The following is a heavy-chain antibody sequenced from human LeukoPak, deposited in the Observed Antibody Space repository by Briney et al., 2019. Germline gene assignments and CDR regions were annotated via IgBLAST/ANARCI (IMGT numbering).Heavy chain of an antibody. J-gene: IGHJ4*02. CDR1: GFTFHDYA. CDR3: TKDSVAMVTTSDY. CDR2: ISWNSGII. V-gene: IGHV3-9*01. Sequence: GGSLRLSCAASGFTFHDYAMHWVRQVPGKGLEWVSGISWNSGIIGYADSVKGRFTTSRDNAKNSLYLQMNSLRPEDTALYYCTKDSVAMVTTSDYWGQGTLVTVSS. D-gene: IGHD5-18*01.